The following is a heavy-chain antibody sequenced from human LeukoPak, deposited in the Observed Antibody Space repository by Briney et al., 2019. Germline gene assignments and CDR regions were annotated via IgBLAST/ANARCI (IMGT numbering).Heavy chain of an antibody. CDR2: IYYSGST. D-gene: IGHD3-3*01. V-gene: IGHV4-31*03. J-gene: IGHJ6*02. CDR1: GGSISSGGYY. Sequence: SETLSLTCTVSGGSISSGGYYWSWIRQHPGKGLEWIGYIYYSGSTYYNPSLKSRVTISVDTSKNQFSLKLSSVTAADTAVYYCARALTIFDYYYGMDVWGQGTTVTVSS. CDR3: ARALTIFDYYYGMDV.